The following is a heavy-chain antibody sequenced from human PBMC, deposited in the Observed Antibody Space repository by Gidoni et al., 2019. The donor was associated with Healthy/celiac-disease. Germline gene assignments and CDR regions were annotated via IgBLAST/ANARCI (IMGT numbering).Heavy chain of an antibody. V-gene: IGHV4-39*07. D-gene: IGHD1-1*01. CDR1: GGSIRSSRYY. CDR3: ARERLTGLEPSRRYDY. CDR2: IYYSGST. Sequence: QLQLQESGPGLVKPSATLSLTCTVSGGSIRSSRYYWGWIRQPPGKGLEWIGSIYYSGSTYYNPSLKSRVTISVDTSKNQFSLKLSSVTAADTAVYYCARERLTGLEPSRRYDYWGQGTLVTVSS. J-gene: IGHJ4*02.